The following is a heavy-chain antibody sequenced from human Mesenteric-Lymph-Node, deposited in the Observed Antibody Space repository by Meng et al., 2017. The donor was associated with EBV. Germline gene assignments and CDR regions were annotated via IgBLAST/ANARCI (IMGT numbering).Heavy chain of an antibody. CDR3: ARDVTSGSSID. Sequence: EVQMVTSGXXXXXPXXVXXLSCAASGFTFSKNGMNWVRQTPGKGLEWVSSIDSGSSYIYYADSVKGRFTISRDNARNSLYLQMNSLRAEDTAVYYCARDVTSGSSIDWGQGTLVTVSS. D-gene: IGHD1-26*01. CDR2: IDSGSSYI. J-gene: IGHJ4*02. CDR1: GFTFSKNG. V-gene: IGHV3-21*01.